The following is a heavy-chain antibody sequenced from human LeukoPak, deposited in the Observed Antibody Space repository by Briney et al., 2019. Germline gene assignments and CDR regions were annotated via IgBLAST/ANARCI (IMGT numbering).Heavy chain of an antibody. V-gene: IGHV5-51*01. CDR2: IYPGDSDT. CDR3: AIVVVPAATIVHSNFDY. CDR1: GYSFTSYW. D-gene: IGHD2-2*01. Sequence: GESLKISCKGSGYSFTSYWIGWVRQMPGKGLEWMGIIYPGDSDTRYSPSFQGQVTISADKSISTAYLQWSSLKASDTAMYYCAIVVVPAATIVHSNFDYWGQGTLVTVSS. J-gene: IGHJ4*02.